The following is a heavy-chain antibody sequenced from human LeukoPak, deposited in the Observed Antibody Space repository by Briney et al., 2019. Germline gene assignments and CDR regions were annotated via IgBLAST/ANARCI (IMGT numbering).Heavy chain of an antibody. CDR1: GGSSSSGDYY. D-gene: IGHD3-16*01. V-gene: IGHV4-30-4*08. J-gene: IGHJ6*03. Sequence: DPSETLSLXCTVSGGSSSSGDYYWSWIRQPPGKGLEWIGYIYYSGSTYYNPSLKSRVTISVDTSKNQFSLKLSSVTAADTAVYYCARVNGRFGRYMDVWGKGTTVTVSS. CDR2: IYYSGST. CDR3: ARVNGRFGRYMDV.